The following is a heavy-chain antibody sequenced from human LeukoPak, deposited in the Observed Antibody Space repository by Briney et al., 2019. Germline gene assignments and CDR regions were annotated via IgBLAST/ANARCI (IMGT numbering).Heavy chain of an antibody. V-gene: IGHV4-4*07. CDR1: GGSISSYY. J-gene: IGHJ4*02. CDR3: ARDRGVGANGAFDY. CDR2: IYTSGST. D-gene: IGHD1-26*01. Sequence: PSETLSLTCTVSGGSISSYYWSWIRQPAGKGLEWIGRIYTSGSTNYNPSLKSRVTMSVDTSKNQFSLKLSSVTAADTAVYYCARDRGVGANGAFDYWGQGTLVTVSS.